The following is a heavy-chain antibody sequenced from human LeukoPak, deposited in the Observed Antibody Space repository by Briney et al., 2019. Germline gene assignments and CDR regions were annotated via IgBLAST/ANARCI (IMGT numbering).Heavy chain of an antibody. V-gene: IGHV4-61*09. CDR2: IYTSGST. CDR1: GGSISSGSYY. D-gene: IGHD5-12*01. Sequence: SQTLSLTCTVSGGSISSGSYYWSWIRQPAGKGLEWIGHIYTSGSTNHNPSLKSRVTISVDTSKNQFSLKLSSVTAADTAVYYCARVVYSGYDFRGAMDVWGKGTTVTVSS. J-gene: IGHJ6*03. CDR3: ARVVYSGYDFRGAMDV.